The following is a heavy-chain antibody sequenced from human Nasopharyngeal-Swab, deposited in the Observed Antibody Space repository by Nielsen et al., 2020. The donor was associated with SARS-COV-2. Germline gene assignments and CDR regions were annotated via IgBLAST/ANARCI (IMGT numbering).Heavy chain of an antibody. Sequence: GGSLRLSCAASGFTFSSYSMNWVRQAPGKGLEWVSSISSSSSYIYYADSVKGRFTISRDNAKNPLYLQMNSLRAEDTAVYYCARWDYSNYDLDYWGQGTLVTVSS. D-gene: IGHD4-11*01. CDR1: GFTFSSYS. CDR3: ARWDYSNYDLDY. J-gene: IGHJ4*02. V-gene: IGHV3-21*01. CDR2: ISSSSSYI.